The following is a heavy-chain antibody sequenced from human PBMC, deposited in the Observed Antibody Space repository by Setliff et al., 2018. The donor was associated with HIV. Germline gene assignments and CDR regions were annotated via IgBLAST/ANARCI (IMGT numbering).Heavy chain of an antibody. CDR2: IYPGDSDT. CDR1: GYSFPNYW. CDR3: ASGRKKNYDLFSGYYRILGVDFDY. D-gene: IGHD3-3*01. J-gene: IGHJ4*02. Sequence: PGESLKISCKGSGYSFPNYWIAWVRQMPGKGLEWMGIIYPGDSDTRYSPSFQGQVTISADKSISTAYLQWSSLKASDTAMYYCASGRKKNYDLFSGYYRILGVDFDYWGQGTLVTVSS. V-gene: IGHV5-51*01.